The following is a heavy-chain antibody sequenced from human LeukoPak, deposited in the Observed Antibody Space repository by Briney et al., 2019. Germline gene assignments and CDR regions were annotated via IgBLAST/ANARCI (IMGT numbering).Heavy chain of an antibody. Sequence: QPGGSQRLSCAASGFAFSSYDMHWVRQATGKGLEWVSAIDTAGNTFYPGSVRGRFTISGENAKNSLYLQMNNVRAGDTAVYYCARTSKVTSVMDIWGQGTMVTVSS. CDR1: GFAFSSYD. J-gene: IGHJ3*02. V-gene: IGHV3-13*04. CDR3: ARTSKVTSVMDI. CDR2: IDTAGNT. D-gene: IGHD3-16*01.